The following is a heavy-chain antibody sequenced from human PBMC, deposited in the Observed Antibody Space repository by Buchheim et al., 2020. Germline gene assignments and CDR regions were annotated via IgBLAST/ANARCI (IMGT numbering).Heavy chain of an antibody. D-gene: IGHD1-26*01. CDR3: ARDSGGELREARPFDY. J-gene: IGHJ4*02. CDR1: GFTFSSYS. Sequence: EVQLVESGGGLVKPGGSLRLSCAASGFTFSSYSMNWVRQAPGKGLEWVSSISSSSSYIYYADSVKGRFTISKNNAKNSLYPQRNSLGAEDTAVYYCARDSGGELREARPFDYWGQGTL. CDR2: ISSSSSYI. V-gene: IGHV3-21*01.